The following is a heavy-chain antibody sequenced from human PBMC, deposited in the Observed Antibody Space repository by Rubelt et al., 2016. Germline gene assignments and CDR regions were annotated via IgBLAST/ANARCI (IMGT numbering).Heavy chain of an antibody. Sequence: GYIFTSYSMHWVRQAPGQGLEWMGIINPSGGSTTYAQKFQGRVSMTRDTSTSTVYMELSSLRYEDTAVYYCARTDYDSCGCLDFWGQGTLVTVSS. V-gene: IGHV1-46*01. CDR2: INPSGGST. CDR1: GYIFTSYS. D-gene: IGHD3-22*01. CDR3: ARTDYDSCGCLDF. J-gene: IGHJ4*02.